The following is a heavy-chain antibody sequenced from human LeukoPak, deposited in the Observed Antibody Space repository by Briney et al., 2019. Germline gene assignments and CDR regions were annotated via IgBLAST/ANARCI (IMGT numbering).Heavy chain of an antibody. CDR1: GFTFSSYG. CDR3: AKDVGWLQSGAFDY. V-gene: IGHV3-30*02. J-gene: IGHJ4*02. Sequence: GGSLRLSCAASGFTFSSYGMHWVRQAPGKGLEWVAFIRYDGSNKYYADSVKGRFTISRDNSKNTLYLQMNSLRAEDTAVYYCAKDVGWLQSGAFDYWGQGNLVSVSS. CDR2: IRYDGSNK. D-gene: IGHD5-24*01.